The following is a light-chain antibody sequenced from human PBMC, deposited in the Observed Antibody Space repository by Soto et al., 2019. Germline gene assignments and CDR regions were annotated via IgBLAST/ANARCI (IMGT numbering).Light chain of an antibody. CDR3: QQYESYPLT. V-gene: IGKV1-16*02. CDR1: QDISKF. J-gene: IGKJ5*01. Sequence: DIQMTQSPSSLSASVGDTVTVTCRASQDISKFLAWFQQKPGKAPRSLIFDASTLQTGVPSKFSGSVSGTHFTLSITNLQHEDFSTYSCQQYESYPLTFGQGTRREIK. CDR2: DAS.